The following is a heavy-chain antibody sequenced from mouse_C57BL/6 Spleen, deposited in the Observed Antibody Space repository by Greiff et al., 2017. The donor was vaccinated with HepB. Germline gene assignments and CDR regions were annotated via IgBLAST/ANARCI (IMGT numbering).Heavy chain of an antibody. J-gene: IGHJ1*03. CDR3: ARDQGSNWYFDV. D-gene: IGHD3-2*02. V-gene: IGHV5-4*01. CDR1: GFTFSSYA. Sequence: EVHLVESGGGLVKPGGSLKLSCAASGFTFSSYAMSWVRQTPEKRLEWVATISDGGSYTYYPDNVKGRFTISRDNAKNNLYLQMSHLKSEDTAMYYCARDQGSNWYFDVWGTGTTVTVSS. CDR2: ISDGGSYT.